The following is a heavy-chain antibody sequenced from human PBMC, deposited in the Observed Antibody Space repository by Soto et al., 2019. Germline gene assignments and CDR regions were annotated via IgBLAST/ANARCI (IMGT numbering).Heavy chain of an antibody. CDR3: ATSWIQLWLHPFDY. J-gene: IGHJ4*02. CDR2: FDPEDGET. Sequence: ASVKVSCKASGYTFTSYAMHWVRQAPGQRLEWMGGFDPEDGETIYAQKFQGRVTMTEDTSTDTAYMELSSLRSEDTAVYYCATSWIQLWLHPFDYWGQGTLVTVSS. D-gene: IGHD5-18*01. V-gene: IGHV1-24*01. CDR1: GYTFTSYA.